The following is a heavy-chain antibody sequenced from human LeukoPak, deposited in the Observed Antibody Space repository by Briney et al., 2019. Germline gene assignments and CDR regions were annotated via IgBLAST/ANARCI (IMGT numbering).Heavy chain of an antibody. J-gene: IGHJ4*02. Sequence: ASVKVSCKASGYTFTSYDINWVRQATGQGHEWMGWMNPNSGNTGYAQKFQGRVTMTRNTSISTAYMELSSLRSEDTAVYYCATLYYYDSSGFRPQPIDYWGQGTLVTVSS. CDR3: ATLYYYDSSGFRPQPIDY. CDR2: MNPNSGNT. D-gene: IGHD3-22*01. V-gene: IGHV1-8*01. CDR1: GYTFTSYD.